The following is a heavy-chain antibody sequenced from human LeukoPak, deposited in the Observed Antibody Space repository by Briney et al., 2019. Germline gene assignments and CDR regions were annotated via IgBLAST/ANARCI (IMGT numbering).Heavy chain of an antibody. CDR1: GFTFSSYG. CDR2: IRYDGSNK. Sequence: GGSLRLSCAASGFTFSSYGMHWVRQAPGKGLEWVAFIRYDGSNKYYADSVKGRFTISRDNSKNTLYLQMNSLRAEDTAVYYCAKDQRAIASRPGGFDYWGQGSLVTVSS. V-gene: IGHV3-30*02. D-gene: IGHD6-6*01. J-gene: IGHJ4*02. CDR3: AKDQRAIASRPGGFDY.